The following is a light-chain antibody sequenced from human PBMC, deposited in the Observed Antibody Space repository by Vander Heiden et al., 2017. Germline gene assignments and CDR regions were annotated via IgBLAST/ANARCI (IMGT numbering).Light chain of an antibody. Sequence: QSAPTSPASVSGSPVQLITLPCTGTSCDVAAYNYVYWYQQQPGKAPKVMINDVSSRPSGVSNRVSCAKSGNTASLTISGRQAEDEADYYCSSFTSSSTWVFGGGTQLTVL. CDR1: SCDVAAYNY. J-gene: IGLJ3*02. V-gene: IGLV2-14*01. CDR3: SSFTSSSTWV. CDR2: DVS.